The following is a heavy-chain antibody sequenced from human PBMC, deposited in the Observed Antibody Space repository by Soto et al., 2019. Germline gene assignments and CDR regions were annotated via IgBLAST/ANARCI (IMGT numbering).Heavy chain of an antibody. D-gene: IGHD6-13*01. Sequence: PSEALSVTGTVSGDSISSGDYYWSWILQSPGKGLEWIGYIYYSGSTYYKPSLKSRVTISVDTSKNQFSLKLSSVTAADTAVYYCARKGGYSSSWFPNWFDPWGQGTLVTVSS. V-gene: IGHV4-30-4*01. J-gene: IGHJ5*02. CDR2: IYYSGST. CDR3: ARKGGYSSSWFPNWFDP. CDR1: GDSISSGDYY.